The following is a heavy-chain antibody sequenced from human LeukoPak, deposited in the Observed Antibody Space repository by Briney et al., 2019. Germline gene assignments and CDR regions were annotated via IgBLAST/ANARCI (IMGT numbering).Heavy chain of an antibody. Sequence: PGGSLRLSCAASGFTFSNARMSWVRQAPGKGLEWVSSISGSGGSTFYADSVKGHFTIPRDNSKNSLYLQINSLRAEDTAIYYCAKRGYCTNGVCSGRTDYYYYMDVWGKGTTVTVSS. CDR1: GFTFSNAR. CDR2: ISGSGGST. CDR3: AKRGYCTNGVCSGRTDYYYYMDV. J-gene: IGHJ6*03. V-gene: IGHV3-23*01. D-gene: IGHD2-8*01.